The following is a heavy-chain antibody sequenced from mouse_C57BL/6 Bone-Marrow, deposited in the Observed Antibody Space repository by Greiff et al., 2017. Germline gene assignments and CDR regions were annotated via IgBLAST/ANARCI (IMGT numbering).Heavy chain of an antibody. CDR2: IYPRSGNT. Sequence: VQLQQSGAELARPGASVKLSCKASGYTFTSYGISWVKQRTGQGLEWIGEIYPRSGNTYYNEKFKGKATLTADNSYSTAYMELRSLTSEDSAVYFVASPYYGSNYVDYFDYWGQGTTLTVSS. D-gene: IGHD1-1*01. J-gene: IGHJ2*01. CDR3: ASPYYGSNYVDYFDY. CDR1: GYTFTSYG. V-gene: IGHV1-81*01.